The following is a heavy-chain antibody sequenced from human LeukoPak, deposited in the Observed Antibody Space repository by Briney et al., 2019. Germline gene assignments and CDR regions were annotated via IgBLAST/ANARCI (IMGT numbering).Heavy chain of an antibody. CDR3: ARHIDILTGYYPDYYYYGMDV. Sequence: SETLSLTCTVSGDSLHYYYWSWIRQPAGEGLEYIGRISTTTNGGTNYNPSLRGRVTMSIDTSKNQFSLKLSSVTAADTAVYYCARHIDILTGYYPDYYYYGMDVWGQGTTVTVSS. D-gene: IGHD3-9*01. CDR2: ISTTTNGGT. J-gene: IGHJ6*02. V-gene: IGHV4-4*07. CDR1: GDSLHYYY.